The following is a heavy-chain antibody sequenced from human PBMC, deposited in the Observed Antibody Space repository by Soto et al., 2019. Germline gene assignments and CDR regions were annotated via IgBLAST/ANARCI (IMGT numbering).Heavy chain of an antibody. Sequence: ASVKVSGKVSRYTQTELSMHWVRQAPGKGLEWMGGFDPEAGETIYAQKFQGRVTMTEDTSTDTAYMELSSLRSEDTAVYYCARWGGDYEFDYWGQGTLVTVSS. D-gene: IGHD4-17*01. J-gene: IGHJ4*02. CDR2: FDPEAGET. CDR1: RYTQTELS. V-gene: IGHV1-24*01. CDR3: ARWGGDYEFDY.